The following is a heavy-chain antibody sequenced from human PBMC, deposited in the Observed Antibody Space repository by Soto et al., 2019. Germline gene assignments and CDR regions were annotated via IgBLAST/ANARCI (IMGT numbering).Heavy chain of an antibody. D-gene: IGHD1-1*01. CDR3: ARTAGTTNGWY. J-gene: IGHJ4*02. V-gene: IGHV4-39*01. Sequence: SETLSLTCTVSGGSISSSSYYWGWIRQPPGKGLEWIGSIYYSGSTYYNPSLKSRVTISVDTSKNQFSLKLSSVTAADTAVYYCARTAGTTNGWYWGQGTLVTVSS. CDR2: IYYSGST. CDR1: GGSISSSSYY.